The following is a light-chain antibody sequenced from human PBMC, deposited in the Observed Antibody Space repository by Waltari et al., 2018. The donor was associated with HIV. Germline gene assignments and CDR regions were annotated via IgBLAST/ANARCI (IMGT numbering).Light chain of an antibody. CDR3: QAWDSSTAFYV. Sequence: SYELTQPPSVSVSPGQTASITCSGDKLGDKYACWYQQKPGQSPVLVIYQDNKRPSGIPERFSGSNSGNRATLTISGTQAVDEADYYCQAWDSSTAFYVFGTGTKVTVL. CDR1: KLGDKY. CDR2: QDN. V-gene: IGLV3-1*01. J-gene: IGLJ1*01.